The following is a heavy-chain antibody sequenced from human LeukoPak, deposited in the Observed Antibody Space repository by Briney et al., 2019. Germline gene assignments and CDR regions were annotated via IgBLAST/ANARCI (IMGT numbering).Heavy chain of an antibody. D-gene: IGHD2-8*02. J-gene: IGHJ6*02. CDR1: GCTFSSFG. V-gene: IGHV3-33*01. CDR3: ERGRWDTGGLHGLDV. Sequence: QPGGSLRLSCAASGCTFSSFGMHWVRQAPGKGLEWVAVIWYDGSNKYYADSVKGRFTISRDNSQNTLYLQGNNLRAEDTAVYCCERGRWDTGGLHGLDVWGQGTTVTVSS. CDR2: IWYDGSNK.